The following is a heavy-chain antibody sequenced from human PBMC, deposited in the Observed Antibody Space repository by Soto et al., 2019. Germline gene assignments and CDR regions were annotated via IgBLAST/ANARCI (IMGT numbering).Heavy chain of an antibody. V-gene: IGHV1-18*01. CDR3: ARAFGGLLWFGELSAYDNLYGMDV. D-gene: IGHD3-10*01. J-gene: IGHJ6*02. CDR2: ISAYNGNT. Sequence: QVQLVQSGAEVKKPGASVKVSCKASGYTFTSYGISWVRQAPGQGLEWMGWISAYNGNTNYAQKLQGRVTMTTDTSTSTAYMELRRLRYDDTAVYYCARAFGGLLWFGELSAYDNLYGMDVWGQGTTVTVSS. CDR1: GYTFTSYG.